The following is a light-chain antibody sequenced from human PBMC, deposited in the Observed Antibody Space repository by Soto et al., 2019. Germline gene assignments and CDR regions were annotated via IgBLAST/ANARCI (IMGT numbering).Light chain of an antibody. V-gene: IGLV2-8*01. CDR1: SSDVGGYNY. CDR3: SSYAGSNNFVV. CDR2: EVS. J-gene: IGLJ2*01. Sequence: QSALTQPPSASGSPGQSVTISCTGTSSDVGGYNYVSWYQQHPGKAPKLMIYEVSKRPSGVPDRVSGSKSGNTASLTVSGLQAEDEADYYCSSYAGSNNFVVFGGGTKVTVL.